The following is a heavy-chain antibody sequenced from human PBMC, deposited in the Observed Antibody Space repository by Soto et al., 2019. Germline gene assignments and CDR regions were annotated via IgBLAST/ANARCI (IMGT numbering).Heavy chain of an antibody. CDR2: ISYDGSNK. CDR1: VFTFSSYA. Sequence: GGSLRLSCAASVFTFSSYAMHWVRQAPGKGLEWVAVISYDGSNKYYADSVKGRFTISRDNSKNTLYLQMNSLRAEDTAVYYCARIKYCGGDCYYYYFDYWGQGTLVTVSS. V-gene: IGHV3-30-3*01. D-gene: IGHD2-21*02. J-gene: IGHJ4*02. CDR3: ARIKYCGGDCYYYYFDY.